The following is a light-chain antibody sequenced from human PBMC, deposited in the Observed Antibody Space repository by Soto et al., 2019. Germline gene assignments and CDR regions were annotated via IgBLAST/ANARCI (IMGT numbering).Light chain of an antibody. Sequence: EIVITQSPATLSVSPEERATLSRRSSQSVSSNLAWYQKKTGQAPRLLIYGASTRATGITARFSGSGSGTEFTIPLRRLQHEDFAVYYCKQYNNWPRPFGQGTKVDI. V-gene: IGKV3-15*01. CDR2: GAS. CDR3: KQYNNWPRP. CDR1: QSVSSN. J-gene: IGKJ1*01.